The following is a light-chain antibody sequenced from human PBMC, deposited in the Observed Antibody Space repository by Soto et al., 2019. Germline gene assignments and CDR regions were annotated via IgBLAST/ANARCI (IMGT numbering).Light chain of an antibody. CDR3: QSYGTSGVI. CDR1: VSNIGSGYD. J-gene: IGLJ2*01. CDR2: ANN. V-gene: IGLV1-40*01. Sequence: QSVLTQPPSVSGAPGQRVTISCTGSVSNIGSGYDVHWYQHLPGTAPKLLIYANNNRPSGVPDRFSGSKSGASASLAIAGLRAEDEADYYCQSYGTSGVIFGGGTKLTVL.